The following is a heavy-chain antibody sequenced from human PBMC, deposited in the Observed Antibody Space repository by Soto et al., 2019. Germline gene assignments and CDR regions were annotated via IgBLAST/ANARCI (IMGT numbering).Heavy chain of an antibody. J-gene: IGHJ6*02. CDR3: ARALSGGYYPGGVYYGMDV. Sequence: GASVKVSCKASGYTFTSYAMHWVRQAPGQRLEWMGWINAGNGNTKYSQKFQGRVTITRDTSASTAYMELSSLRSEDTAVYYCARALSGGYYPGGVYYGMDVWGQGTTVTVSS. CDR1: GYTFTSYA. D-gene: IGHD3-22*01. V-gene: IGHV1-3*01. CDR2: INAGNGNT.